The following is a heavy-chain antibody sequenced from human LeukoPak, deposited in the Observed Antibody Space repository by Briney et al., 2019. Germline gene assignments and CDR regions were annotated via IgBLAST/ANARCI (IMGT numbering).Heavy chain of an antibody. D-gene: IGHD3-22*01. CDR2: IYSGGST. CDR3: AREFPPYYYDSSGYLISGMDV. J-gene: IGHJ6*02. V-gene: IGHV3-53*01. Sequence: GGSLRLSCAASGFTVSSNYMSWVRQAPGKGLEWVSVIYSGGSTYYADSVKGRFTISRDNSKNTLYLQMNSLRAEDTAVYCCAREFPPYYYDSSGYLISGMDVWGQGTTVTVSS. CDR1: GFTVSSNY.